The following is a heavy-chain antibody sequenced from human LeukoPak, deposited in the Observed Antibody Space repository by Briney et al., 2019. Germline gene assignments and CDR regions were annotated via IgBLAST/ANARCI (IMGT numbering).Heavy chain of an antibody. J-gene: IGHJ4*02. D-gene: IGHD4-17*01. CDR1: GGSFSGYY. Sequence: SETLSLTCAVYGGSFSGYYWSWIRQPPGKGLEWIGEINHSGNTNYNPSLKSRVTTSVDTSKNQFSLKLSSVTAADTVVYYCARGDYGDYTPFFDYWGQGTLVTVSS. V-gene: IGHV4-34*01. CDR3: ARGDYGDYTPFFDY. CDR2: INHSGNT.